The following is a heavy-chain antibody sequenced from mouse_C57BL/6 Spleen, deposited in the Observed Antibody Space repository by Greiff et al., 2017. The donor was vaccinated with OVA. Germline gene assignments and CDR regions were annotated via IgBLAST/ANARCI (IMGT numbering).Heavy chain of an antibody. CDR3: VGGDGTTVVATWWYFDV. V-gene: IGHV10-3*01. CDR1: GFTFNTYA. D-gene: IGHD1-1*01. CDR2: IRSKSSNYAT. Sequence: EVKLMESGGGLVQPKGSLKLSCAASGFTFNTYAMHWVRQAPGKGLEWVARIRSKSSNYATYYADSVKDRFTISRDDSQSMLYLQMNNLKTEDTAMYYCVGGDGTTVVATWWYFDVWGTGTTVTVSS. J-gene: IGHJ1*03.